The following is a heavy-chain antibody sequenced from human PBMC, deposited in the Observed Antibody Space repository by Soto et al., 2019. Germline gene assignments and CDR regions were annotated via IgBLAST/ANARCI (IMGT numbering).Heavy chain of an antibody. Sequence: PSETLSLTCTVSGGSISSGVYYWSWIRQHPGKGLEWIGYIYYSGGTYYNPSLKSRVTISVDTSNNQFSLKLSSVTDADTAVYYCARATYYFDSSGYQTSVFDYWGQGTLVTVSS. V-gene: IGHV4-31*03. CDR1: GGSISSGVYY. CDR2: IYYSGGT. CDR3: ARATYYFDSSGYQTSVFDY. D-gene: IGHD3-22*01. J-gene: IGHJ4*02.